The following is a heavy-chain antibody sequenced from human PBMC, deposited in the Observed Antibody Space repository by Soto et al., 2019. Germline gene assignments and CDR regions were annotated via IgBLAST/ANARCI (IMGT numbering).Heavy chain of an antibody. CDR1: GFTFSSYV. V-gene: IGHV3-30-3*01. CDR2: ISTDGTEK. Sequence: GGSLRLSCVASGFTFSSYVIHWVRQAPGKGLEWVALISTDGTEKHYPGSVRGRFTISRDNAKNTLYLQMNSLRAEDTAIYYCARDDSGPIMFEYWGQGNLVTVSS. D-gene: IGHD6-19*01. CDR3: ARDDSGPIMFEY. J-gene: IGHJ4*02.